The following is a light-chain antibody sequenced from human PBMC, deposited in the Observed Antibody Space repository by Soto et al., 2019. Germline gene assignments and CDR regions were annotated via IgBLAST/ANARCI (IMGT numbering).Light chain of an antibody. CDR3: QSYDSSLGGPRDVV. V-gene: IGLV1-40*01. CDR2: GNS. J-gene: IGLJ2*01. Sequence: QPVLTQPPSVSGAPGQRVTISCNGSSSNIGAGYDVHWYQQLPGTAPKLLIYGNSNRPSGVPDRCSGSKSGTSASLASTGLQAEDEADYNCQSYDSSLGGPRDVVFGGGTKLTVL. CDR1: SSNIGAGYD.